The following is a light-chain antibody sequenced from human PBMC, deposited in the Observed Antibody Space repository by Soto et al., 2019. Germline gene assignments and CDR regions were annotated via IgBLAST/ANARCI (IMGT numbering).Light chain of an antibody. CDR1: QSVSSN. J-gene: IGKJ4*01. CDR2: GAS. CDR3: QQYNHWPLT. Sequence: EIVMTHSPATLSVSPCERATLSCSASQSVSSNLAWYQQKPGQAPRLLIYGASTRATGIPARFSGSGSGTEFTLTISSLQSEDLAVYYCQQYNHWPLTFGGGTKVDIK. V-gene: IGKV3-15*01.